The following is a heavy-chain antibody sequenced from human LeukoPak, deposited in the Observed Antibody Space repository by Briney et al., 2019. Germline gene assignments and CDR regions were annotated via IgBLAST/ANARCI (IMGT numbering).Heavy chain of an antibody. Sequence: PSETLSLTCTVSGGSISSYYWSWIRQPPGKGLEWIGYIYYSGSTNYNPSLKSRVTISVDTSKNQFSLKLSSVTAADTAVYYCARSGNWAYGSGSYYAFDIWGQGTMATVSS. J-gene: IGHJ3*02. CDR1: GGSISSYY. V-gene: IGHV4-59*01. D-gene: IGHD3-10*01. CDR2: IYYSGST. CDR3: ARSGNWAYGSGSYYAFDI.